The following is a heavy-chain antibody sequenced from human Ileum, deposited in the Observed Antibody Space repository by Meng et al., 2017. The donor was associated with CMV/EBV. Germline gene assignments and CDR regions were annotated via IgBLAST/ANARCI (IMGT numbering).Heavy chain of an antibody. D-gene: IGHD3-16*01. Sequence: GESLKISCAASGFTFSTEAMNWGRQAPGKGLEWVSGITSGGATYYAESVKGRFTISRDNSKNTVYLQMNSLRGEDTAVYYCAKDRGGWPYWGQGTLVTVSS. CDR1: GFTFSTEA. CDR3: AKDRGGWPY. J-gene: IGHJ4*02. CDR2: ITSGGAT. V-gene: IGHV3-23*01.